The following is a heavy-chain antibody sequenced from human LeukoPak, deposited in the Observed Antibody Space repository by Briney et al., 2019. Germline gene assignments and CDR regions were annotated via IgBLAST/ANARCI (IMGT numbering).Heavy chain of an antibody. CDR3: AREGDGYKKFDY. J-gene: IGHJ4*02. CDR1: TYIFTSYY. Sequence: GASVKVSCKASTYIFTSYYIHWVRQAPGQGLEWMGLINPTDDSTSYAQKFQGRVSVTRDTSTSIVYMELSSLRSEDTAVYYCAREGDGYKKFDYWAQGILVTVSS. V-gene: IGHV1-46*01. D-gene: IGHD5-24*01. CDR2: INPTDDST.